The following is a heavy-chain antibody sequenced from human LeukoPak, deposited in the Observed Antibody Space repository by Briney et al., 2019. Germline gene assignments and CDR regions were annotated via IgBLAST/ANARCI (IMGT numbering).Heavy chain of an antibody. CDR1: GYTFTSYY. D-gene: IGHD1-26*01. CDR2: INPNSGGT. J-gene: IGHJ4*02. V-gene: IGHV1-2*02. CDR3: ARSQLIVGATNDY. Sequence: ASVKVSCKASGYTFTSYYMHWVRQAPGQGLEWMGWINPNSGGTNYAQKFQGRVTMTRDTSISTAYMELSRLRSDDTAVYYCARSQLIVGATNDYWGQGTLVTVSS.